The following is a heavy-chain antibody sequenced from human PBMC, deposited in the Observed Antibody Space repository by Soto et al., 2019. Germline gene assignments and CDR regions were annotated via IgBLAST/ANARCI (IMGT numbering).Heavy chain of an antibody. D-gene: IGHD1-20*01. Sequence: QVQLVQSGAEVKKPGSSVKVSCKASGGTFSSYAISWVRQAPGQGLEWMGGIIPIFGTANYAQKFQGRVMITADEPTGSAYMELSSLRTEDTAVYDCARGEWYNWNAPYNWFDHWGQGTLVTVSS. CDR1: GGTFSSYA. CDR3: ARGEWYNWNAPYNWFDH. V-gene: IGHV1-69*01. CDR2: IIPIFGTA. J-gene: IGHJ5*02.